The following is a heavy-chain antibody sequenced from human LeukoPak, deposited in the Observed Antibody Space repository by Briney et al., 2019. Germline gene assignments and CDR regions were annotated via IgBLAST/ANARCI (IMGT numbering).Heavy chain of an antibody. Sequence: SETLSLTCAVYGGSFSGYYWSWIRQPPGKGLEWIGEINHSGSTNYNPSLKSRVTISVDTSKNQFSLKLSSVTAADTAVYYCARGKNYDYVWGSYRYREDYWGQGTLVTVSS. CDR2: INHSGST. J-gene: IGHJ4*02. CDR1: GGSFSGYY. CDR3: ARGKNYDYVWGSYRYREDY. D-gene: IGHD3-16*02. V-gene: IGHV4-34*01.